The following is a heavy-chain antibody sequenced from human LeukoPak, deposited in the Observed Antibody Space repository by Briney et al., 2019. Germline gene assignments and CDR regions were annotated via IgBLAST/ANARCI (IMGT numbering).Heavy chain of an antibody. J-gene: IGHJ6*02. CDR2: FDPEDGKT. CDR1: GYTLTELS. V-gene: IGHV1-24*01. CDR3: ATGYLVTAGLMDV. D-gene: IGHD6-13*01. Sequence: GASVKVSCKVSGYTLTELSMFWVRQAPGKGLEWMGSFDPEDGKTVYAQKFQGRVTMTEDTSTDTAYMELSSLRSDDTAVYYCATGYLVTAGLMDVWGQGTTVTVSS.